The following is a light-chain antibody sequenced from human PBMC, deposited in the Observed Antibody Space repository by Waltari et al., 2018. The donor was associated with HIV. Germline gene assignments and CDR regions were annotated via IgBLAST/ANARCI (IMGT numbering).Light chain of an antibody. Sequence: EIVMTQSPAPLSVSPGESATLSCRASQSVSSNLAWYQQKPGQAPKLLIYGASTKATGIPARVSGSGSGTEFTLTISSLQSEDFAVYYCQQYNNWPPYTFGQGTKLEIK. CDR2: GAS. CDR3: QQYNNWPPYT. J-gene: IGKJ2*01. CDR1: QSVSSN. V-gene: IGKV3-15*01.